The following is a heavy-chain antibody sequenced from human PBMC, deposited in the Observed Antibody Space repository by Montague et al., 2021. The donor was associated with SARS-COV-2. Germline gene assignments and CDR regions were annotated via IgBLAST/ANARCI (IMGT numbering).Heavy chain of an antibody. Sequence: SETLSLTCAVYGGSFSGYYWSWIRQPPGKGLEWIGEINHSGSTNYNPSLKSRVTISVDTSKNQFSLKLSSVTAADTAVYYCARGRVLGALAFYYYYGMDVWGQGTTVTVSS. V-gene: IGHV4-34*01. CDR1: GGSFSGYY. D-gene: IGHD1-26*01. CDR3: ARGRVLGALAFYYYYGMDV. J-gene: IGHJ6*02. CDR2: INHSGST.